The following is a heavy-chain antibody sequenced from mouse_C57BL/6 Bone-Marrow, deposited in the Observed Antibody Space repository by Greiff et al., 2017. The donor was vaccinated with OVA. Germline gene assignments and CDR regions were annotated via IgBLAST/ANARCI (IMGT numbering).Heavy chain of an antibody. CDR2: IYPSDSET. V-gene: IGHV1-61*01. CDR1: GYTFTSYW. J-gene: IGHJ2*01. D-gene: IGHD2-5*01. CDR3: ARGGSNYGFDY. Sequence: QVQLKQPGAELVRPGSSVKLSCKASGYTFTSYWMDWVKQRPGQGLEWIGNIYPSDSETHYNQKFKDKATLTVDKSSSTAYMQLSSLTSEDSAVYYCARGGSNYGFDYWGQGTTLTVSS.